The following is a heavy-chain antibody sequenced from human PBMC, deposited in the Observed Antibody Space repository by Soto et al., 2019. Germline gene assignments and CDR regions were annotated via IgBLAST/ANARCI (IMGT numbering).Heavy chain of an antibody. V-gene: IGHV5-51*01. CDR3: ARFLQPFQRAMGAPDALDF. CDR2: IYPGDSDT. J-gene: IGHJ3*01. CDR1: GYSFTSYW. D-gene: IGHD3-16*01. Sequence: GEALKISWRGSGYSFTSYWIGWVRHMPGKGLEWRGIIYPGDSDTRYSPSFQGQVSISADKSISTAYLQWSSLKASGTAVYYCARFLQPFQRAMGAPDALDFCGQGPMVTGSS.